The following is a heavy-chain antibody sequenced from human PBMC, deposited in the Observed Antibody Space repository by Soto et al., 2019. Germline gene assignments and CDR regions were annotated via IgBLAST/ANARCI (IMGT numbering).Heavy chain of an antibody. CDR2: IYYSGST. D-gene: IGHD3-22*01. J-gene: IGHJ5*02. V-gene: IGHV4-61*01. CDR1: GGSVSSGSYY. CDR3: ARYYDSSGYYGP. Sequence: SETLSLTCTVSGGSVSSGSYYWSWIRQPPGKGLEWIGYIYYSGSTYYNPSLKSRVTISVDTSKNQFSLKLSSVTAADTAVYYCARYYDSSGYYGPWGQGTLVTVSS.